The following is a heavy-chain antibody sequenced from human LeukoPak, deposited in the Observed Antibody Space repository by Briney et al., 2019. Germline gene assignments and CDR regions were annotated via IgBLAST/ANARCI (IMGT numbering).Heavy chain of an antibody. CDR3: ARGGCSGGSCYSNSAAFFLDY. V-gene: IGHV4-34*01. D-gene: IGHD2-15*01. CDR2: INHSGST. CDR1: GGSFSGYY. J-gene: IGHJ4*02. Sequence: SETLSLTCAVYGGSFSGYYWSWIRQPPGKGLEWIGEINHSGSTDYNPSLKSRVTISVDPSKNQFSLKLSSVTAADTAVYYCARGGCSGGSCYSNSAAFFLDYWGQGTLVTASS.